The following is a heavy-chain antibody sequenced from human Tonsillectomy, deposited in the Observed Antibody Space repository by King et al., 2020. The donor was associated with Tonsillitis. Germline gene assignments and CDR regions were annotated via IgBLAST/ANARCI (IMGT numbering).Heavy chain of an antibody. Sequence: VQLVQSGAEVKKPGASVKVSCKASGYTLTRYYMHWVRQAPGQGLEWMGWINPKSGGTNYTQKFQGRVTMTRDTSINTAYMELSSLRSDDTAVYYCARESETPMLIPRSSPLNWFDPWGQGTLVTVSS. J-gene: IGHJ5*01. CDR1: GYTLTRYY. D-gene: IGHD3-16*01. CDR3: ARESETPMLIPRSSPLNWFDP. CDR2: INPKSGGT. V-gene: IGHV1-2*02.